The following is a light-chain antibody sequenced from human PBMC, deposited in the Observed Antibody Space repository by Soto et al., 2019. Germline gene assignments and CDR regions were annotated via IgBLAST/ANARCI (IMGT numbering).Light chain of an antibody. CDR2: GAS. Sequence: EIVMAQSPATLSVARGEGATLSCRASQSVSSNLAWYQQKPGQAPRLLIYGASTRATGIPARFSGSGSGTEFTLTISSLQSEDFAVYYCQQYNNWPLFGPGTKVDIK. CDR3: QQYNNWPL. V-gene: IGKV3-15*01. J-gene: IGKJ3*01. CDR1: QSVSSN.